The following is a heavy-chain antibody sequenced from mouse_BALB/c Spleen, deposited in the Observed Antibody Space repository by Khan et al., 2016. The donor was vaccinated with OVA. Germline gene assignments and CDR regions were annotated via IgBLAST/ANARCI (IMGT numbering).Heavy chain of an antibody. D-gene: IGHD1-1*02. CDR2: ISSGGSYT. CDR3: ARLAYYYNSEGFAY. J-gene: IGHJ3*01. CDR1: GFTFSTYG. Sequence: EVQGVESGGDLVKPGGSLKLSCAASGFTFSTYGMSWVRQTPDKRLEWVATISSGGSYTYYVDSVKGRFTISRDNAKNTLYLQMSSLKSEDTAMYYWARLAYYYNSEGFAYWGQGTLVTGSA. V-gene: IGHV5-6*01.